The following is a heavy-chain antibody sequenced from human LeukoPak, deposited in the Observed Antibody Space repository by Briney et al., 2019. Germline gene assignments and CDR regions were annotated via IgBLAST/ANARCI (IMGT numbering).Heavy chain of an antibody. V-gene: IGHV4-59*08. CDR3: ARQRFLEWYFDY. D-gene: IGHD3-3*01. J-gene: IGHJ4*02. CDR1: GGSISGFY. CDR2: IFYSGST. Sequence: SETLSLTCTVSGGSISGFYWSWIRQPPGKELQWVGSIFYSGSTNYNPSLKSRVTISVDTSKNQFSLKLSTVTAADTAVYYCARQRFLEWYFDYWGQGTLVTVSS.